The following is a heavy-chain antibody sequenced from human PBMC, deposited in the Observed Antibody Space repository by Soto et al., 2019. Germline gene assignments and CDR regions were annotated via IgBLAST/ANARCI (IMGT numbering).Heavy chain of an antibody. D-gene: IGHD2-21*01. CDR3: AREVVLTKLYFDN. J-gene: IGHJ4*02. V-gene: IGHV3-30-3*01. Sequence: GGSLRLSCATSGFTFSGYSMHWFRQAPGKGLEWVAVTSSDGGTKFYADSVKGRFTVSRDNSKNTLYLQMNSPRAEDTAVYFCAREVVLTKLYFDNCGEGISVTVSS. CDR1: GFTFSGYS. CDR2: TSSDGGTK.